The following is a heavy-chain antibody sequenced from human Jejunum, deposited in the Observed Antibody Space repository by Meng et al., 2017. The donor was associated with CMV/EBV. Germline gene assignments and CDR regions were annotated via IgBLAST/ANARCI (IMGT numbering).Heavy chain of an antibody. CDR2: ISSSSRYI. J-gene: IGHJ4*02. Sequence: TFSNYNLNWVRQAPGKGLEWVSSISSSSRYIYYADSVKGRFTISRDNAKNSLYLQMDSLRAEDTAVYYCAGAPDFYDSSGWFFEFWGQGDLVTVS. D-gene: IGHD3-22*01. CDR3: AGAPDFYDSSGWFFEF. CDR1: TFSNYN. V-gene: IGHV3-21*01.